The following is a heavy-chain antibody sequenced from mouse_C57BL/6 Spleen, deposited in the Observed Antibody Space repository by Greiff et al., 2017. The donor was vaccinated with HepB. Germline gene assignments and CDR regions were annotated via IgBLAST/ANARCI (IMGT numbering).Heavy chain of an antibody. V-gene: IGHV1-78*01. J-gene: IGHJ3*01. CDR1: GYTFTDHT. CDR2: IYPRDGST. D-gene: IGHD2-12*01. Sequence: VQLQQSDAELVKPGASVKISCKVSGYTFTDHTIHWVKQRPEQGLEWIGYIYPRDGSTKYNEKFKGKATLTADKSSSTAYMQLNSLTSADSAVYYCARGAVYDTWFAYWGQGTLVTVSA. CDR3: ARGAVYDTWFAY.